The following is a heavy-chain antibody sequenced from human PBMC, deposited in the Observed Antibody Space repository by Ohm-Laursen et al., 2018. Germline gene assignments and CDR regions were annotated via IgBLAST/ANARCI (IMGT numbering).Heavy chain of an antibody. J-gene: IGHJ3*02. Sequence: GASVKVSCKASGGTFSSYAISWVRQAPGQGLEWMGIINPSGGSTSYAQKFQGRVTMTRDTSTSTVYMELSSLRSEDTAVYYCAREEQWLGALDIWGQGTMVTVSS. CDR3: AREEQWLGALDI. CDR2: INPSGGST. V-gene: IGHV1-46*01. CDR1: GGTFSSYA. D-gene: IGHD6-19*01.